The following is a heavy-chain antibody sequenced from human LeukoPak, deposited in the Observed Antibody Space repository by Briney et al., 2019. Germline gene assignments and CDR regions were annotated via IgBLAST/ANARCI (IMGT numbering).Heavy chain of an antibody. Sequence: SETLSLTCAVSGYSISSGFYWGWIRQPPGKGLEWIGTIYHSGSTYYNPSLKSRVTISVVTSKNQFSLKLSSVTAADTAVYYWARHGFWSGYNYVLDYWGQGTMVTVSS. D-gene: IGHD3-3*01. CDR2: IYHSGST. CDR1: GYSISSGFY. CDR3: ARHGFWSGYNYVLDY. J-gene: IGHJ4*02. V-gene: IGHV4-38-2*01.